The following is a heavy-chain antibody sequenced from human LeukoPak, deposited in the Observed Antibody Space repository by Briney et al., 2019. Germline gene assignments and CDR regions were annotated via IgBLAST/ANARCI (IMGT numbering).Heavy chain of an antibody. CDR3: ARDRGYCSGGSCYQVPYYLDY. V-gene: IGHV3-30*03. Sequence: GRSLRLSCAASGFTFSSYGMHWVRQAPGKGLEWVAVISYDGSNKYYADSVKGRFTISRDNSKNTLYLQMNSLRAEDTAVYYCARDRGYCSGGSCYQVPYYLDYWGQGTLVTVSS. D-gene: IGHD2-15*01. CDR2: ISYDGSNK. CDR1: GFTFSSYG. J-gene: IGHJ4*02.